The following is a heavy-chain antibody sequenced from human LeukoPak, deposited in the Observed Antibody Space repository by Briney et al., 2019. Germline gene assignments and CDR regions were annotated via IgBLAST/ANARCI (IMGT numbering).Heavy chain of an antibody. CDR2: MSSRSSYI. CDR1: LFTFSSYS. V-gene: IGHV3-21*01. CDR3: ARGWHPGMDV. J-gene: IGHJ6*02. Sequence: PGGSLRLSRAASLFTFSSYSINWVRQPPGKGLEWVSSMSSRSSYIYYADSVKGRFTISRDNAKNSLYLEMNRLRAEDTAVYWWARGWHPGMDVWGQGTTVTVSS. D-gene: IGHD2-15*01.